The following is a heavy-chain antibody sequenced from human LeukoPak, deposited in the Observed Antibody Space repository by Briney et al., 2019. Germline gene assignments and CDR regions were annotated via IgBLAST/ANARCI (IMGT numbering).Heavy chain of an antibody. Sequence: QPGRSLRLSCAASGFTFSSYGMHWVRQAPGKGLEWVAVISYDGSNINYAESVKGRFTISRDNAKNSLYLQMNSLRAEDTAVYYCARKSSGYFEFDYWGQGTLVTVSS. D-gene: IGHD3-22*01. J-gene: IGHJ4*02. CDR3: ARKSSGYFEFDY. CDR1: GFTFSSYG. CDR2: ISYDGSNI. V-gene: IGHV3-30*03.